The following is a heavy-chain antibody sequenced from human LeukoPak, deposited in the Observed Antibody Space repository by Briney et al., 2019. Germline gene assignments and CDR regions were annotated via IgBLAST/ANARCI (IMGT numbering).Heavy chain of an antibody. D-gene: IGHD2-2*01. CDR2: IYPGDSDT. Sequence: GESLKISCKGSGYSFTTYWIAWVRQMPGEGLEWMGIIYPGDSDTRYSPSFQGQVTISADKSISTAFLQWSSLKASDTAMYYCARQFCSNTSCSTVGHWGQGTLVTVSS. V-gene: IGHV5-51*01. CDR1: GYSFTTYW. CDR3: ARQFCSNTSCSTVGH. J-gene: IGHJ4*02.